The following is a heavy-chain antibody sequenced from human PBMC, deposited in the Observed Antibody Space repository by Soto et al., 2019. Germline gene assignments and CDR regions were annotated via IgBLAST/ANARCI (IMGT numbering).Heavy chain of an antibody. V-gene: IGHV3-33*01. Sequence: GSLRLSCAASGFTFSSYGMHWVRQAPGKGLEWVAVIWYDGSNKYYADSVKGRFTISRDNSKNTLYLQMNSLRAEDTAVYYCARVLGDYYYYYYMDVWGKGTTVTVSS. J-gene: IGHJ6*03. CDR3: ARVLGDYYYYYYMDV. CDR1: GFTFSSYG. D-gene: IGHD2-21*02. CDR2: IWYDGSNK.